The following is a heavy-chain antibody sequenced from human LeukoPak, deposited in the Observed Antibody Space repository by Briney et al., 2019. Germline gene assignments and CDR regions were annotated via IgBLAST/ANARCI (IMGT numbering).Heavy chain of an antibody. CDR3: ARDYDYSLDY. D-gene: IGHD4/OR15-4a*01. CDR1: GLTLGNYW. CDR2: INLGGGDK. V-gene: IGHV3-7*01. Sequence: GVSLRLSCAASGLTLGNYWMSWVRQAPGKGLEWVANINLGGGDKSYVGSVKGRFTISRDNAKNSLYLQMNSLGAEDTAVYYYARDYDYSLDYWGQGTLVTVSS. J-gene: IGHJ4*02.